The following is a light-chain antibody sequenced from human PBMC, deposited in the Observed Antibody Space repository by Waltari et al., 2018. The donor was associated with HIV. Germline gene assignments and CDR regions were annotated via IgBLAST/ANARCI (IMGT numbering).Light chain of an antibody. CDR1: SSAVGGYNY. CDR3: SSYTSSSTF. J-gene: IGLJ1*01. Sequence: QSALTQPAPVSGSPGQSLTISCPGTSSAVGGYNYVSWYQQHPGKAPKLMIYEVSNRPSGVSNRFSGSKSGNTASLTISGLQAEDEADYYCSSYTSSSTFFGTGTKVTVL. CDR2: EVS. V-gene: IGLV2-14*01.